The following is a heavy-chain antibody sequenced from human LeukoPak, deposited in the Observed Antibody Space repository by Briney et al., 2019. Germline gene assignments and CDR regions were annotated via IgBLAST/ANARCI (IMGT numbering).Heavy chain of an antibody. CDR2: INPNSGGT. Sequence: ASVKVSCKASGDTFTGYYMHWVRQAPGQGLEWMGWINPNSGGTNYAQKFQGRVTMTRDTSISTAYMELSRLRSDDTAVYYCASGVEAAAGRWDYFDYWGQGTLVTVSS. CDR3: ASGVEAAAGRWDYFDY. D-gene: IGHD6-13*01. V-gene: IGHV1-2*02. CDR1: GDTFTGYY. J-gene: IGHJ4*02.